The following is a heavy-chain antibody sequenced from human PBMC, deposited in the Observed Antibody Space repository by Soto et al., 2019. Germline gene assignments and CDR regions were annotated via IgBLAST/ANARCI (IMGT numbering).Heavy chain of an antibody. Sequence: QVPLVQSGAEVKKPGASVKVSCKASGYTFTSYAMHWVRQAPGQRLEWMGWINAGNGNTKYSQKFQGRVTITRDTSASTAYMELSSLRSEDTAVYYCARDGSGYDRGGFDYWGQGTLVTVSS. D-gene: IGHD5-12*01. CDR2: INAGNGNT. J-gene: IGHJ4*02. V-gene: IGHV1-3*01. CDR3: ARDGSGYDRGGFDY. CDR1: GYTFTSYA.